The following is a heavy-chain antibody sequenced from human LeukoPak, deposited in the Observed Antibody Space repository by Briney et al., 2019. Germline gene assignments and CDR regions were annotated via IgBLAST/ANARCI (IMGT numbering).Heavy chain of an antibody. Sequence: AGGSLRLSCAASGFTVSSNYMSWVRQAPGKGLEWVSVIYSGGSTYYADSVKGRFTISRDNSKNTLYLQMNSLRAEDTAVYYCARDMTVRGMDVWGKGTTVTVSS. CDR1: GFTVSSNY. J-gene: IGHJ6*03. CDR3: ARDMTVRGMDV. D-gene: IGHD3-10*02. V-gene: IGHV3-66*02. CDR2: IYSGGST.